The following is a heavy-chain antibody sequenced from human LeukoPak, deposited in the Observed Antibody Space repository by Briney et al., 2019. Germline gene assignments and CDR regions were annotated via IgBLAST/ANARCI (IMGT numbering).Heavy chain of an antibody. CDR1: GFTFSSYA. Sequence: GGSLRLSCAASGFTFSSYAMKWVRQAPGKGLEWVSAISGRGGTTYYADSVKGRFTISRDNSKNTLYLQMNSLRAEDTAVYYCAKVVTAIPGALDYWGQGTLVTVSS. V-gene: IGHV3-23*01. J-gene: IGHJ4*02. CDR3: AKVVTAIPGALDY. D-gene: IGHD2-21*02. CDR2: ISGRGGTT.